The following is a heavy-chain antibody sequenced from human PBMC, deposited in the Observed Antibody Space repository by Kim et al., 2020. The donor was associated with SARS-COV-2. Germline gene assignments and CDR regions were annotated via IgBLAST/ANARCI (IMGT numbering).Heavy chain of an antibody. V-gene: IGHV3-23*03. D-gene: IGHD6-19*01. CDR2: IYSGGSST. J-gene: IGHJ4*02. CDR1: GFTFSSYA. CDR3: AKNGWYPPYYYFDY. Sequence: GGSLRLSCAASGFTFSSYAMSWVRQAPGKGLEWVSVIYSGGSSTYYADSVKGRFTISRDNSKNTLYLQMNSLRAEDTAVYYCAKNGWYPPYYYFDYWGQGTLVTVSS.